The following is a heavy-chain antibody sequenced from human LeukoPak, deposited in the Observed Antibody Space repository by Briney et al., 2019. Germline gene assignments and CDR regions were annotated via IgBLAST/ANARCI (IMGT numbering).Heavy chain of an antibody. Sequence: PSKTLSLTCTVSGGSISSYYWNWIRQPPGKGLEWIGYIYYSGTTNYNPSLKSRVTISVDTAKNQFSLKLNSVTAADTAVYYCARSLYSNYYYYYMDVWGKGTTVTVSS. CDR1: GGSISSYY. CDR3: ARSLYSNYYYYYMDV. CDR2: IYYSGTT. V-gene: IGHV4-59*01. D-gene: IGHD4-11*01. J-gene: IGHJ6*03.